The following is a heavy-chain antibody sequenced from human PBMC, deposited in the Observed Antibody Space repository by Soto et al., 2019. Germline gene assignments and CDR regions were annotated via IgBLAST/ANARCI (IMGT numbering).Heavy chain of an antibody. J-gene: IGHJ4*02. Sequence: PSETLSLTCTVSGAYSSSYYWRWIRQRPGKGLEWIGYVYYGGSTNYNPSLKSRVTISVDTSKNQFSLKLSSVTAADTAMYYCARETTPSLWGQGTVVTVSS. D-gene: IGHD1-1*01. CDR3: ARETTPSL. CDR1: GAYSSSYY. CDR2: VYYGGST. V-gene: IGHV4-59*01.